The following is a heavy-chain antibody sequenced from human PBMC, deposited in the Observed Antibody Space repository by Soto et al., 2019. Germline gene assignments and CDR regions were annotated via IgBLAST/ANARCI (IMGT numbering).Heavy chain of an antibody. V-gene: IGHV1-3*01. CDR3: ARALATVTTFWFDP. CDR1: GYTFTSYA. J-gene: IGHJ5*02. Sequence: GASVKVSCKASGYTFTSYAMHWVRQAPGQRLEWMGWINAGNGNTKYSQKFQGRVTITRDTSASTAYMELSSLRSEDTAVYYCARALATVTTFWFDPWGQGTLVTVSS. D-gene: IGHD4-17*01. CDR2: INAGNGNT.